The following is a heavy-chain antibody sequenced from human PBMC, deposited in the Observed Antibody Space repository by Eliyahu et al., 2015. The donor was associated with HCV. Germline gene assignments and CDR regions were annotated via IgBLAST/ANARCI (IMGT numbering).Heavy chain of an antibody. D-gene: IGHD1-26*01. CDR3: AGDKAGGELGGY. CDR2: XNPNXGGT. Sequence: QVQLVQSGAEVKKPGASVKVSCKASGYTFTGYYMHWVRQAPGQGLEWMGRXNPNXGGTNYAXKXQGRVTMTRDTSISTAYMELSRLRSDDTAVYYCAGDKAGGELGGYWGQGTLVTVSS. J-gene: IGHJ4*02. V-gene: IGHV1-2*06. CDR1: GYTFTGYY.